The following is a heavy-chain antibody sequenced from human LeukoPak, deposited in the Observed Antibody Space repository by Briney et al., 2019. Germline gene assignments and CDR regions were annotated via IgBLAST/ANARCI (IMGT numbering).Heavy chain of an antibody. CDR3: ARGRIVVVVAATPIGYYFDY. D-gene: IGHD2-15*01. CDR1: GGSISSYY. V-gene: IGHV4-59*12. J-gene: IGHJ4*02. Sequence: SETLSLTCTVSGGSISSYYWSWIRQPPGKGLEWIGYIYYSGSTNYNPSLKSRVTISVDTSKNQFSLKLSSVTAADTAVYYCARGRIVVVVAATPIGYYFDYWGQGTLVTVSS. CDR2: IYYSGST.